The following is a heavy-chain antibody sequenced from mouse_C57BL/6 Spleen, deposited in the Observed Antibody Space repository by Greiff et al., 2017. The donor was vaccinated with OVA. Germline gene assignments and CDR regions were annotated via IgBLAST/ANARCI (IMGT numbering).Heavy chain of an antibody. Sequence: QVQLQQPGAELVKPGASVKLSCKASGYTFTSYWMQWVKQRPGQGLEWIGEIDPSDSYTNYNQKFKGKATLTVDTSSSTAYMQLSSLTSEDSAVYYCARAYDGYSFGYWGQGTLVTVSA. CDR3: ARAYDGYSFGY. CDR2: IDPSDSYT. D-gene: IGHD2-3*01. V-gene: IGHV1-50*01. CDR1: GYTFTSYW. J-gene: IGHJ3*01.